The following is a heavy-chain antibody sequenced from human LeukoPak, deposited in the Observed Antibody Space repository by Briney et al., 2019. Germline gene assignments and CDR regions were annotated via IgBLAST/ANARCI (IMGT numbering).Heavy chain of an antibody. CDR3: AKSLLTTASGTGRAFDI. CDR1: GFSFSSHW. Sequence: PGGSLRLSCAGSGFSFSSHWMSWVRQAPWKGLEWVANIKEDGSETYYVDSVKGRFAISRDDAKKSLYLQMSSLRAEDTAVYYCAKSLLTTASGTGRAFDIWGQGTMVTVSS. J-gene: IGHJ3*02. CDR2: IKEDGSET. D-gene: IGHD1-26*01. V-gene: IGHV3-7*01.